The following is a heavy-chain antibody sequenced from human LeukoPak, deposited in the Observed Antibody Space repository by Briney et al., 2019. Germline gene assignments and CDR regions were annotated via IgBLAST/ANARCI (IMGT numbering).Heavy chain of an antibody. CDR1: GGSISSGGYY. CDR2: IYYSGST. CDR3: ARQPWATARKLGIAADYYDSSGEIDY. Sequence: PSETLSLTCTVSGGSISSGGYYWSWIRQHPGKGLEWIGYIYYSGSTYYNPSLKSRVTISVDTSKNQFSLKLSSVTAADTAVYYCARQPWATARKLGIAADYYDSSGEIDYWGQGTLVTVSS. D-gene: IGHD3-22*01. J-gene: IGHJ4*02. V-gene: IGHV4-31*03.